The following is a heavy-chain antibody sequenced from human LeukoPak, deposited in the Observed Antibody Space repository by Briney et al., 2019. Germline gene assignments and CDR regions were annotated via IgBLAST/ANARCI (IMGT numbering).Heavy chain of an antibody. Sequence: PGGSLRLSCAASGFTFRSYAMHWVRQAPGKGLEWEAAILYDGSNKKYADSVKGRFTISRDNSKNTLYLQMNSLRAEDTAVYYCARGVRIAVAGNIDYWGQGTLVTVSS. J-gene: IGHJ4*02. CDR3: ARGVRIAVAGNIDY. V-gene: IGHV3-30*04. D-gene: IGHD6-19*01. CDR1: GFTFRSYA. CDR2: ILYDGSNK.